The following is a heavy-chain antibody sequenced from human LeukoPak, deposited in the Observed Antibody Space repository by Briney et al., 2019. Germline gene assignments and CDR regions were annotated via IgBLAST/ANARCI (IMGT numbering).Heavy chain of an antibody. CDR2: IYYSGST. D-gene: IGHD3-22*01. CDR1: GGSISSSSYY. Sequence: PSETLSLTCTVSGGSISSSSYYWGWIRQPPGKGLEWIGSIYYSGSTYYNPSLKSRVTISVDTSKNQFSLKLSSVTAADTAVYYCAGPISSGYYYVVIRGAFDIWGQGTMVTVSS. CDR3: AGPISSGYYYVVIRGAFDI. V-gene: IGHV4-39*01. J-gene: IGHJ3*02.